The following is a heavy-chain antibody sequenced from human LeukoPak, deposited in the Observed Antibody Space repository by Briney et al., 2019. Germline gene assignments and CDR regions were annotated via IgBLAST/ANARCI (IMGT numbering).Heavy chain of an antibody. V-gene: IGHV3-7*04. CDR3: ARARGDYGDFDY. D-gene: IGHD4-17*01. J-gene: IGHJ4*02. CDR2: IKEDGSDK. CDR1: GFTFSNSW. Sequence: GGSLRLSCLASGFTFSNSWMTWVRQAPGRGLEWVANIKEDGSDKQYVDSVRGRFTISRDNAKNSVSLQMDGLRAEDTAVYYCARARGDYGDFDYWGQGTLVTVSS.